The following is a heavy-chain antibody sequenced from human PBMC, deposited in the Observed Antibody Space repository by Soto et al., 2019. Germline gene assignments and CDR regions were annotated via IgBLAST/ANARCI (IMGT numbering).Heavy chain of an antibody. CDR1: GFTFSSYG. CDR3: AKDGSLSSPGFYYYGMDV. D-gene: IGHD3-9*01. Sequence: QVQLVASGGGVVQPGRSLRLSCAASGFTFSSYGMHWVRQAPGKGLEWVAVISYDGSNKYYADSVKGRFTISRDNSKNTLYLQMNSLRAEDTAVYYCAKDGSLSSPGFYYYGMDVWGQGTTVTVSS. V-gene: IGHV3-30*18. J-gene: IGHJ6*02. CDR2: ISYDGSNK.